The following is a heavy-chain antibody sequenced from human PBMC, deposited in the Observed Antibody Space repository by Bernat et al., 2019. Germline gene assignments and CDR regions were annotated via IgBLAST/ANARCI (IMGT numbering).Heavy chain of an antibody. Sequence: EVQLVESGGGLVQPGGSLRLSCAASGFTVSSNYMSWVRQAPGKGLEWVSVIYSGGSTYYADSVKGRFTITSHNSKNTPYLQMNSLRAEDTAVYSCAGVSAGDTAMGAFDIWGQGTMVTVSS. CDR2: IYSGGST. D-gene: IGHD5-18*01. V-gene: IGHV3-53*04. CDR1: GFTVSSNY. J-gene: IGHJ3*02. CDR3: AGVSAGDTAMGAFDI.